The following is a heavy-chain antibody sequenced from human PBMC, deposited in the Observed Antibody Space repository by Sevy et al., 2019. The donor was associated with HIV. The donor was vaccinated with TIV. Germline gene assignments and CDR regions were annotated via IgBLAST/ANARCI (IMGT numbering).Heavy chain of an antibody. V-gene: IGHV4-39*01. D-gene: IGHD6-13*01. Sequence: SETLSLTCTVSGGSINNKAYYWAWIRQPPGKGLEWIGSMSYSGNSYYNPSLNCRVTISLDTSKNQISLRLTFVTAADTAVYYCARRLAAAGGGNEYFQPWGQGTLVTVSS. CDR2: MSYSGNS. CDR1: GGSINNKAYY. CDR3: ARRLAAAGGGNEYFQP. J-gene: IGHJ1*01.